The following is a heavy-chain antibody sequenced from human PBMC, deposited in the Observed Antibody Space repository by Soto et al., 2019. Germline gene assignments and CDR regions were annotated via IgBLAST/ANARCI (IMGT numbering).Heavy chain of an antibody. CDR1: GGSINSGGYY. CDR2: IYSSGNT. V-gene: IGHV4-31*03. J-gene: IGHJ5*02. D-gene: IGHD5-12*01. Sequence: QVQLQESGPGLVKPSQTLSLTCTVSGGSINSGGYYWTWIRQYPGKGLEWIGYIYSSGNTDYNPSLKSRVNMSVYTSMNQFSLKLSSVTAADTAVYYCARDRATSWFDPWGQGTLVTVSS. CDR3: ARDRATSWFDP.